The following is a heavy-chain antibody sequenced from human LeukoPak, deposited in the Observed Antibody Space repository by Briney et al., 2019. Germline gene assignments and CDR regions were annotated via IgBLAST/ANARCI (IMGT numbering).Heavy chain of an antibody. Sequence: PGGSLRLSCAASGFIFSRYAISWVRQAPGKGLEWVSAISVTGGTTYYADSVKGRFTISRDNSKNTLYLQMNSLRAEDTAVYYCARERAVAGSDYWGQGTLVTVSS. CDR3: ARERAVAGSDY. J-gene: IGHJ4*02. V-gene: IGHV3-23*01. D-gene: IGHD6-19*01. CDR2: ISVTGGTT. CDR1: GFIFSRYA.